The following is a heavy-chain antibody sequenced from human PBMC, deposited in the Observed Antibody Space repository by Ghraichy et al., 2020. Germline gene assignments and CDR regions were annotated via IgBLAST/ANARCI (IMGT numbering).Heavy chain of an antibody. Sequence: SETLSLTCTVSGGSISSSSYYWGWIREPPGKGLEWIGSIYYSGSTYYNPSLKSRVTISVDTYKNQFSLKLSSVTAADTAVYYCARLLKNYDILTGYRYYFDPWGQGTLVTVSS. V-gene: IGHV4-39*01. CDR1: GGSISSSSYY. CDR2: IYYSGST. J-gene: IGHJ4*02. CDR3: ARLLKNYDILTGYRYYFDP. D-gene: IGHD3-9*01.